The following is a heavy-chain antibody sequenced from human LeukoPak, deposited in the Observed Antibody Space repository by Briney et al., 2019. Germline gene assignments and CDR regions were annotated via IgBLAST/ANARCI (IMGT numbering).Heavy chain of an antibody. D-gene: IGHD2-15*01. J-gene: IGHJ4*02. CDR3: AASVRRAAAYYFDY. Sequence: ASVKVSCKASGYTFTGYYMHWVRQAPGQGLEWMGWINPNSGGTNYAQKFQGRVTMTRDTSISTVYMELSRLRSDDTAVYYCAASVRRAAAYYFDYWGQGTLVTVSS. V-gene: IGHV1-2*02. CDR2: INPNSGGT. CDR1: GYTFTGYY.